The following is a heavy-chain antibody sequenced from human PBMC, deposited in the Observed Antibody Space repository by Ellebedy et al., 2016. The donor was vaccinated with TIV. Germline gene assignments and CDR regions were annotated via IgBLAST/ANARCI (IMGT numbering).Heavy chain of an antibody. CDR2: ISWNSGSI. CDR3: AKAHDYGDYRFDP. Sequence: SLKISXAASGFTFDDYAMHWVRQAPGKGLEWVSGISWNSGSIGYADSVKGRFTISRDNAKNSLYLQMNSLRAEDTALYYCAKAHDYGDYRFDPWGQGTLVTVSS. V-gene: IGHV3-9*01. D-gene: IGHD4-17*01. J-gene: IGHJ5*02. CDR1: GFTFDDYA.